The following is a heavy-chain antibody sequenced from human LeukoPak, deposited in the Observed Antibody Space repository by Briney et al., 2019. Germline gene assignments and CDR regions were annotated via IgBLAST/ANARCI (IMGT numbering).Heavy chain of an antibody. Sequence: GGSLRLSCAASGFTVSSNYMSWVRQAPGKGLEWVSAIRGSGDRTHYADSVKGRFTISRDNSKNTLYLQMNSLRAEDTAVYYCAKDSKIVGATFRSYHYMDVWGKGNAVTVSS. D-gene: IGHD1-26*01. CDR2: IRGSGDRT. CDR1: GFTVSSNY. J-gene: IGHJ6*03. V-gene: IGHV3-23*01. CDR3: AKDSKIVGATFRSYHYMDV.